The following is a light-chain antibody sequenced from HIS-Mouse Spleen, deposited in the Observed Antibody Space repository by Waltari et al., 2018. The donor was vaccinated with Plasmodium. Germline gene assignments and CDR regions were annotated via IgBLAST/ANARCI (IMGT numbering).Light chain of an antibody. V-gene: IGLV2-23*03. J-gene: IGLJ2*01. CDR1: SSDVGSYNL. CDR2: EGS. CDR3: CSYAGSSTFVV. Sequence: QSALTQPASVSGSPGQSITISCTGTSSDVGSYNLVSWYQQHPGKAPKRIIYEGSKRPSGVSNRFSGSKSGNTASLTISWLQAEDEADYYCCSYAGSSTFVVFGGGTKLTVL.